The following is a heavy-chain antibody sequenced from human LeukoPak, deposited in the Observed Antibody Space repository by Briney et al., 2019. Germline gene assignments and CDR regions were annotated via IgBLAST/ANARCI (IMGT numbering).Heavy chain of an antibody. D-gene: IGHD2-15*01. CDR1: GGSISSGGYS. J-gene: IGHJ3*02. CDR2: IYHSGST. CDR3: ARGYDAFDI. V-gene: IGHV4-30-2*01. Sequence: SETLSLTCAVSGGSISSGGYSWSWIRQLPGKGLEWIGYIYHSGSTYYNPSLKSRVTISVDRSKNQFSLKLSSVTAADTAVYYCARGYDAFDIWGQGTMVTVSS.